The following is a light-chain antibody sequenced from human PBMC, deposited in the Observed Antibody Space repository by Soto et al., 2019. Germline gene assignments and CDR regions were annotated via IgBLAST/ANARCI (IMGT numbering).Light chain of an antibody. CDR3: AAWDDSLNAVV. Sequence: QSVLTQPPSASGTPGQRVTISCSGSSSNIGSNTVNWYQQLPGTAPKLLIYSNNQRPSGVPDRFSGSKSGTSASLAISGLQSEDEADYYCAAWDDSLNAVVXXGGTKLTVL. CDR2: SNN. V-gene: IGLV1-44*01. CDR1: SSNIGSNT. J-gene: IGLJ2*01.